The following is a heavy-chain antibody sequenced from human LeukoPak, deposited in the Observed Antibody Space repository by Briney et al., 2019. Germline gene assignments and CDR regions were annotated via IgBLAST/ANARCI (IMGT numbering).Heavy chain of an antibody. J-gene: IGHJ5*02. CDR2: INHSGST. CDR3: ARYYYGSGSYFLGWFDP. D-gene: IGHD3-10*01. CDR1: GGSFSGYY. Sequence: SETLSLTCAVYGGSFSGYYWSWIRQPPGKGLEWIGEINHSGSTNYNPSLKSRVTISVDTSKNQFSLKLSSVTAADTAVYYCARYYYGSGSYFLGWFDPWGQGTLVTVSS. V-gene: IGHV4-34*01.